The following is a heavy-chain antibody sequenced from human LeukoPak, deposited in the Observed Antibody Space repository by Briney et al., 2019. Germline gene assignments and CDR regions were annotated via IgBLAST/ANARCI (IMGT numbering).Heavy chain of an antibody. CDR2: IYTSGST. CDR1: GGSISSSSYY. D-gene: IGHD3-22*01. V-gene: IGHV4-61*02. CDR3: ARGDYDSTGFDY. J-gene: IGHJ4*02. Sequence: SETLSLTCTVSGGSISSSSYYWSWIRQPAGKGLEWIGRIYTSGSTNYNPSLKSRVTISVDTSKNQFSLKLSSVTAADTAVYYCARGDYDSTGFDYWGQGTLVTVSS.